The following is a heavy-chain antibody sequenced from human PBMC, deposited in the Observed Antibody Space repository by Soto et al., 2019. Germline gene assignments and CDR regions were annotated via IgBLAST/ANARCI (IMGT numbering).Heavy chain of an antibody. CDR3: AKDFLAARRFYYYYGMDV. Sequence: PGGSLRLSCAASGFTFSSYGMHWVRQAPGKGLEWVAVISYDGSNKYYADSVKGRFTISRDNSKNTLYLQMNSLGAEDTAVYYCAKDFLAARRFYYYYGMDVWGQGTTVTVSS. J-gene: IGHJ6*02. CDR2: ISYDGSNK. CDR1: GFTFSSYG. D-gene: IGHD6-6*01. V-gene: IGHV3-30*18.